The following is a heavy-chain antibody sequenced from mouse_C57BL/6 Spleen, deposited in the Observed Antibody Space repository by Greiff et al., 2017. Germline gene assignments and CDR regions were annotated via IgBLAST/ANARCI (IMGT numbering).Heavy chain of an antibody. CDR2: ISYDGSN. CDR1: GYSITSGYY. Sequence: VQLVESGPGLVKPSQSLSLTCSVTGYSITSGYYWNWIRQFPGNKLEWMGYISYDGSNNYNPSLKNRISITRDTSKNQFFLKLNSVTTEDTATYYCARDGDYSFDYWGQGTTLTVSS. J-gene: IGHJ2*01. V-gene: IGHV3-6*01. CDR3: ARDGDYSFDY. D-gene: IGHD2-13*01.